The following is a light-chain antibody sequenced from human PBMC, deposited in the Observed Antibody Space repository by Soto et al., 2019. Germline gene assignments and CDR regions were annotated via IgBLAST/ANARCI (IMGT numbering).Light chain of an antibody. CDR1: RSNIGSNT. J-gene: IGLJ2*01. Sequence: QLVLTQPPSASGTPGQRVTISCSGSRSNIGSNTVNWYQQLPGTAPKLLIYSNNQRPSGVPDRFSGSTSGTSASLAISGLQSEDVADYYCAAWDDSLNGLVFGGGTKLAVL. CDR2: SNN. CDR3: AAWDDSLNGLV. V-gene: IGLV1-44*01.